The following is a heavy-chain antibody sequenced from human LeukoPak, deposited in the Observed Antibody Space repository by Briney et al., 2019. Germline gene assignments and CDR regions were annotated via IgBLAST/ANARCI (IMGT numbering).Heavy chain of an antibody. Sequence: ASVKVSCKASGYTFTSYAMNWVRQAPGQGLEWMGWINTNTGNPTYAQGFTGRFVFSLDTSVSTAYLQISSLKAEDTAVYYCARGDPGRFRIQLWFGLDNGHPCPLDYWGQGTLVTVSS. CDR2: INTNTGNP. V-gene: IGHV7-4-1*02. CDR3: ARGDPGRFRIQLWFGLDNGHPCPLDY. CDR1: GYTFTSYA. D-gene: IGHD5-18*01. J-gene: IGHJ4*02.